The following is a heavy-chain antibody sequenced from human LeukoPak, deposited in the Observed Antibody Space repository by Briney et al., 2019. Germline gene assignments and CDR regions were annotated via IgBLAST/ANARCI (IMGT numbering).Heavy chain of an antibody. CDR1: GGTFSSYA. Sequence: ASVKVSCKASGGTFSSYAISWVRQAPGQGLEWTGRIIPIFGTANYAQKFQGRVTITTDESTSTAYMELSSLRSEDTAVYYCARAVIVATIIDYYYYMDVWGKGTTVTVSS. J-gene: IGHJ6*03. D-gene: IGHD5-12*01. CDR3: ARAVIVATIIDYYYYMDV. CDR2: IIPIFGTA. V-gene: IGHV1-69*05.